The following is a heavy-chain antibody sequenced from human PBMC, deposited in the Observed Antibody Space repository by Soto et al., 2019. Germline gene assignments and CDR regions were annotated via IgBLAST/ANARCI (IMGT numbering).Heavy chain of an antibody. D-gene: IGHD1-26*01. CDR2: ISYDGSNK. CDR3: ARESGSYPFFDY. CDR1: GFTFSSYA. V-gene: IGHV3-30-3*01. J-gene: IGHJ4*02. Sequence: PGGSLRLSCAASGFTFSSYAMHWVRQAPGKGLEWVAVISYDGSNKYYADSVKGRFTISRDNSKNTLYLQMNSLRAEDTAVYYCARESGSYPFFDYWGQGTLVPVSS.